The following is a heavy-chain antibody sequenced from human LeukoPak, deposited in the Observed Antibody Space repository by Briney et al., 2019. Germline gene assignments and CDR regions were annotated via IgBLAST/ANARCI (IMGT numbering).Heavy chain of an antibody. Sequence: GMSLRLSCGASGFTFSSYWMHWVRQAPGKGLEWVAVISYDGSNKYYADSVKGRFTISRDNSKNTLYLQMNSLRAEDTAVYYCARDTSSGWYYYYYGMDVWGQGTTVTVSS. CDR3: ARDTSSGWYYYYYGMDV. D-gene: IGHD6-19*01. CDR1: GFTFSSYW. CDR2: ISYDGSNK. V-gene: IGHV3-30-3*01. J-gene: IGHJ6*02.